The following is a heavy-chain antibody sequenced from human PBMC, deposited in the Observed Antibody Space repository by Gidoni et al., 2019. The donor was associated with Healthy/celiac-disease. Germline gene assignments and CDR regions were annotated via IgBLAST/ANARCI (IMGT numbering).Heavy chain of an antibody. D-gene: IGHD4-17*01. CDR1: GFTFSSYA. V-gene: IGHV3-30-3*01. CDR2: ISYDGSNK. J-gene: IGHJ6*02. Sequence: QVQLVESGGGVVQPGRSLRLSCAASGFTFSSYAMHWVRQAPGKGLEWVAVISYDGSNKYYADSVKGRFTISRDNSKNTLYLQMNSLRAEDTAVYYCAREPTTVVTPYYYYGMDVWGQGTTVTVSS. CDR3: AREPTTVVTPYYYYGMDV.